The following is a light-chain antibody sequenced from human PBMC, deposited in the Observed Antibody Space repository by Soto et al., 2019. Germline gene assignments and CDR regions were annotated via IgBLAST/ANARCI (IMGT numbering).Light chain of an antibody. Sequence: QSVLTQPPSASGTPEQRVTISCSGSSSNIGSNTVNWYQQLPGTAPKVIIYEVTKRPSGVPDRLSGSKSGNTASLTVSGLQAEDEADYYCSSYAGNNIYVFGSGTKVTVL. J-gene: IGLJ1*01. CDR3: SSYAGNNIYV. V-gene: IGLV1-44*01. CDR2: EVT. CDR1: SSNIGSNT.